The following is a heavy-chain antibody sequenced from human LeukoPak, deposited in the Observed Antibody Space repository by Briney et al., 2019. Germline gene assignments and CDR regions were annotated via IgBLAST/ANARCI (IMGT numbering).Heavy chain of an antibody. CDR3: ARLKPNFLGTFDS. CDR1: GVSIIDHA. Sequence: SETLSFTCTVSGVSIIDHAWSWIRQPPGRGLEWIGNIYASGSTYFNPSLRSRVAVSMDTSKNQFSLNLTSVTAADTAMFYCARLKPNFLGTFDSWGQGALVTVSS. D-gene: IGHD7-27*01. J-gene: IGHJ4*02. CDR2: IYASGST. V-gene: IGHV4-4*09.